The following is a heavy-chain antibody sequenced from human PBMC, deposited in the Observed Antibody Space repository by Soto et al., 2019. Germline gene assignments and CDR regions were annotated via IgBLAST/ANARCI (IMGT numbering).Heavy chain of an antibody. Sequence: GESLKISCQASGYNFATYWIAWVRQMPGKGLEYMGIIYPGNSDARYSPSFQGQVTFSADKSISTAYLHWSSLKASDTAMYYCARHGFYGDYASNYFDPWGQGTLVTVSS. V-gene: IGHV5-51*01. D-gene: IGHD4-17*01. CDR3: ARHGFYGDYASNYFDP. CDR2: IYPGNSDA. CDR1: GYNFATYW. J-gene: IGHJ5*02.